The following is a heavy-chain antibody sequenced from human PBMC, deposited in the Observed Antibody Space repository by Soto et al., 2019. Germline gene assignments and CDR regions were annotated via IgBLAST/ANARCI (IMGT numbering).Heavy chain of an antibody. CDR3: ARGTAYYDFWSGSLIWFDY. J-gene: IGHJ4*02. CDR1: GGSISSSSYC. Sequence: SETLSLTCTVSGGSISSSSYCWGWIRQPPGKGLEWIGDMYYSGSTYYNPSLKSRVTISVDTSKNQFSLKLSSVTAADTAVYYCARGTAYYDFWSGSLIWFDYWGQGTLVTVSS. V-gene: IGHV4-39*07. D-gene: IGHD3-3*01. CDR2: MYYSGST.